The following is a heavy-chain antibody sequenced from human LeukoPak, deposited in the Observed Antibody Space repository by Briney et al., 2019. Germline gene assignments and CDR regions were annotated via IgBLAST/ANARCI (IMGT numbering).Heavy chain of an antibody. V-gene: IGHV3-30-3*01. CDR1: GFTFSNYA. CDR2: ISYDGSNK. CDR3: ARDYYAFWSGYRPQGSPLDY. J-gene: IGHJ4*02. Sequence: PGGSLRLSCAASGFTFSNYAMHWVRQAPGKGLEWVAVISYDGSNKYYADFLKGRFTISRDNSKNTLYLQMNSLRAEDTAVYYCARDYYAFWSGYRPQGSPLDYWGQGTLVTVSS. D-gene: IGHD3-3*01.